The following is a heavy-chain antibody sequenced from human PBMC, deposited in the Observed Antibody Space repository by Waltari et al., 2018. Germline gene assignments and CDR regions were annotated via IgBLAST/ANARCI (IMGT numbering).Heavy chain of an antibody. Sequence: QVQLQESGPGLVKPSETLSLTCAVSGYSISSGYYWGWIRQPPGKGLEWIGSIYHSGGTYYNPSLKSRVTISVDTSKNQVSLKLGSVTAADTAVYYCARGVGSGSYYLDAFDIWGQGTMVTVSS. D-gene: IGHD3-10*01. V-gene: IGHV4-38-2*01. CDR2: IYHSGGT. J-gene: IGHJ3*02. CDR1: GYSISSGYY. CDR3: ARGVGSGSYYLDAFDI.